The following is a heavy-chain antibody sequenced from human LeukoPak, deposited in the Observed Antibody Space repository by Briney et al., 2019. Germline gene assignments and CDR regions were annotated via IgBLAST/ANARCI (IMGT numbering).Heavy chain of an antibody. CDR1: GGSISSYY. V-gene: IGHV4-4*07. CDR3: ARNYDSSGYSYYYYYMDV. J-gene: IGHJ6*03. CDR2: IYTSGST. Sequence: SETLSLTCTVSGGSISSYYWSWIRQPAGKGLERIGRIYTSGSTNYNPSLKSRVTMSVDTSKNQFSLKLSSVTAADTAVYYCARNYDSSGYSYYYYYMDVWGKGTTVTVSS. D-gene: IGHD3-22*01.